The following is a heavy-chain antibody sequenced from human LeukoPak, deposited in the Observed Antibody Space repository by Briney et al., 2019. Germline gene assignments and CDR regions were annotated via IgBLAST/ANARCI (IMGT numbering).Heavy chain of an antibody. CDR2: IYYSGST. D-gene: IGHD5-24*01. CDR3: ARHGKVKGWLQSGLDY. Sequence: SETLSLTCTVSGGSISSYYWSWIRQPPGKGLEWIGYIYYSGSTNYNPSLKSRVTISVDTSKNQFSLKLSSVTAADTAVYYCARHGKVKGWLQSGLDYWGQGTLVTVSS. V-gene: IGHV4-59*08. CDR1: GGSISSYY. J-gene: IGHJ4*02.